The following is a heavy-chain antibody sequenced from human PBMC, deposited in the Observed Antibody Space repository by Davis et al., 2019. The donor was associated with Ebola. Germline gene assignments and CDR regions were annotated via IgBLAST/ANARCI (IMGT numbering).Heavy chain of an antibody. V-gene: IGHV4-34*01. CDR2: INHSGST. D-gene: IGHD5-18*01. J-gene: IGHJ6*02. CDR1: GGSFSGYY. CDR3: ARAGDPSYRKRYYYYGMDV. Sequence: PSETLSLTCAVYGGSFSGYYWSWIRQPPGKGLEWIGEINHSGSTNYNPSLKSRVTISIDTSKNQFSLKLSSVTAADTAVYYCARAGDPSYRKRYYYYGMDVWGQGTTVTVSS.